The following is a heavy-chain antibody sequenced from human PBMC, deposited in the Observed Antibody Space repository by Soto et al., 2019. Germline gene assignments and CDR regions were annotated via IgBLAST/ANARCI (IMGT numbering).Heavy chain of an antibody. J-gene: IGHJ6*02. V-gene: IGHV4-34*01. CDR3: ARHNYDSSGYYHYYYGMGV. CDR1: GGSGGSFSGYY. CDR2: INHSGST. Sequence: QVQLQQWGAGLLKPSETLSLTCAVYGGSGGSFSGYYWSWIRQPPGKGLEWIGEINHSGSTNYNPSPKSRVTLSVDTSKNQFSLKLSSVTAADPAVYYCARHNYDSSGYYHYYYGMGVWGQGTTVTVSS. D-gene: IGHD3-22*01.